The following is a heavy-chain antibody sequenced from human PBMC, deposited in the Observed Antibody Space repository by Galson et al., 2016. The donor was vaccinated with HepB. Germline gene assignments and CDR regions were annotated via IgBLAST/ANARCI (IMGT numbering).Heavy chain of an antibody. J-gene: IGHJ6*02. CDR2: IYPGDSDT. CDR3: AIMGSRGWYQYYYGMDT. V-gene: IGHV5-51*01. D-gene: IGHD6-19*01. CDR1: GYTFTNRW. Sequence: SGAEVKKPGESLKISCKAFGYTFTNRWIDWVRQMPGKGLEWMGIIYPGDSDTTYSSSFQGQVTISVDKSINTAYLQWSSLKASDTAMYYCAIMGSRGWYQYYYGMDTWGQGTAVTVSS.